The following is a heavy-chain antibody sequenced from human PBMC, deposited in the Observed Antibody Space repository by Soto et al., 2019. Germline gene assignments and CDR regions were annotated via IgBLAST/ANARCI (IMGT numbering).Heavy chain of an antibody. J-gene: IGHJ6*02. CDR1: GGSISSGGYY. D-gene: IGHD4-4*01. CDR3: ARVSYSNYGYYYYGMDV. CDR2: IYYSGST. V-gene: IGHV4-31*03. Sequence: QVQLQESGPGLVKPSQTLSLTCTVSGGSISSGGYYWSWIRQHPGKGLEWIGYIYYSGSTYYNPSLKSRVTISVDTSKNQFSLKLSSVTAADTAVYYCARVSYSNYGYYYYGMDVWGQGTTVTVSS.